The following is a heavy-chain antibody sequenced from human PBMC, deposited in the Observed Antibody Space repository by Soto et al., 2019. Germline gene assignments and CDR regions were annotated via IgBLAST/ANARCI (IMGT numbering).Heavy chain of an antibody. CDR3: AKDRPPDGIWTFDL. CDR1: GFTFSTYT. J-gene: IGHJ4*02. CDR2: IFPGGST. Sequence: WGSLSLPCAACGFTFSTYTMNWVRQPPGKGLEWVAGIFPGGSTYYANSVKGRFTISRDHSQSSVFLQMSSLRDEDTAVYYCAKDRPPDGIWTFDLWGQGTLVTGSS. V-gene: IGHV3-23*03. D-gene: IGHD3-9*01.